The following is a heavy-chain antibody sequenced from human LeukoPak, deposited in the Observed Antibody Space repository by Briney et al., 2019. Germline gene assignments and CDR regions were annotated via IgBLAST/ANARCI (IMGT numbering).Heavy chain of an antibody. CDR3: TSDAARGDIAVVPAVY. V-gene: IGHV3-15*01. Sequence: GGSLRLSCAASGFTFSNAWMSWVRQAPGKGLEWVGRIKSKTDGGTTDYAAPVKGRFTISRDDSKNTLYLQMNSLKTEDTAVYYCTSDAARGDIAVVPAVYWGQGTLVTVSS. J-gene: IGHJ4*02. CDR2: IKSKTDGGTT. CDR1: GFTFSNAW. D-gene: IGHD2-2*01.